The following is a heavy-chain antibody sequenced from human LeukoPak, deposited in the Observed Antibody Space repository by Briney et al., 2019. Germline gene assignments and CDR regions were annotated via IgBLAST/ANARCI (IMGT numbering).Heavy chain of an antibody. CDR1: GGSISSYY. Sequence: SETLSLTCTVSGGSISSYYWSWVRQPPGKGLEWIGYIYYSGSTNYNPSLKSRVTISVDTSKNQFSLKLSSVTVADTAVYYCARVCTYYYDSSGYPVDAFDIWGQGTMVTVSS. V-gene: IGHV4-59*01. J-gene: IGHJ3*02. D-gene: IGHD3-22*01. CDR3: ARVCTYYYDSSGYPVDAFDI. CDR2: IYYSGST.